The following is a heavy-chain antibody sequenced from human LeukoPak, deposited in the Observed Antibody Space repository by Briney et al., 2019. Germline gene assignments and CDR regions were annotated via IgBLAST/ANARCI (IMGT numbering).Heavy chain of an antibody. CDR1: GGSISSYY. V-gene: IGHV4-4*09. CDR3: ARQDSGSYGGFDY. D-gene: IGHD1-26*01. J-gene: IGHJ4*02. Sequence: SETLSLTCTVSGGSISSYYWSRIRQPPGKGLEWTGYIYTSGSTNYNPSLKSRVTISVDTSKNQFSLKLSSVTAADTAVYYCARQDSGSYGGFDYWGQGTLVTVSS. CDR2: IYTSGST.